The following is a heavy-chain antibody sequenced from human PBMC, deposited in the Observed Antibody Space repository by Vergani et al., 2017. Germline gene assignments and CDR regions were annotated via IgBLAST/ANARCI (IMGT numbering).Heavy chain of an antibody. J-gene: IGHJ4*02. CDR1: ADSISSGSYY. D-gene: IGHD6-19*01. Sequence: QLQLQQSGPGLVKPSETLFLTCTVSADSISSGSYYWGWIRQPPGKSLEWIGSIYYSGLTNYNPSLKSRVSISVDTSKNQFSLKVTSVTAADTAVYFWARQRPGSCWSPGDFDDWGQGILVTVSS. CDR2: IYYSGLT. V-gene: IGHV4-39*01. CDR3: ARQRPGSCWSPGDFDD.